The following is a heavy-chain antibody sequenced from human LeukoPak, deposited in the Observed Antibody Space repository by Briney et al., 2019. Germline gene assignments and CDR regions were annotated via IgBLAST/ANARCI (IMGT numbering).Heavy chain of an antibody. D-gene: IGHD3-10*01. J-gene: IGHJ4*02. V-gene: IGHV1-2*02. CDR3: ARGLYGSGNYYSDF. CDR2: INPNSGGT. Sequence: ASVKVSCKASGYTFIGYYMHWVRQAPGQGLEWMGWINPNSGGTNYAQKFQDRVTMTRDTSISTAYMELTRLRSDDTAVYYCARGLYGSGNYYSDFWGQGTLVTVSS. CDR1: GYTFIGYY.